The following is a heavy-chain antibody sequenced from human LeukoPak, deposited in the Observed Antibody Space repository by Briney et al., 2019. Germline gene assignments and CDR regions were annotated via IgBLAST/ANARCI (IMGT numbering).Heavy chain of an antibody. Sequence: GGSLRLSCAASGFTFSSYSMNWVRQAPGKGLEWVSCISGSSSYIYSADSVKGRFTISRDNAKNSLYLQMNSLRAEDTAVYYCAADRYYDFWSCLDPHRFDYWGQGTLVTVSS. CDR3: AADRYYDFWSCLDPHRFDY. D-gene: IGHD3-3*01. CDR1: GFTFSSYS. CDR2: ISGSSSYI. V-gene: IGHV3-21*04. J-gene: IGHJ4*02.